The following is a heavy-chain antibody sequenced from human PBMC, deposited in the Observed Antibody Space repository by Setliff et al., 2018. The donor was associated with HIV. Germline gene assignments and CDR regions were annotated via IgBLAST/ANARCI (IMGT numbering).Heavy chain of an antibody. Sequence: SETLSLTCSVSGDSISSSSNYWGWIRQPPGKGLEWIGSIYYSGSTYYNPSVKSRVTISVDMSKNHFSLKLSSVTAADTAVYYCASDISPDDGYNRLHYFDYWGQGTLVTVSS. D-gene: IGHD5-12*01. CDR1: GDSISSSSNY. CDR2: IYYSGST. V-gene: IGHV4-39*02. J-gene: IGHJ4*02. CDR3: ASDISPDDGYNRLHYFDY.